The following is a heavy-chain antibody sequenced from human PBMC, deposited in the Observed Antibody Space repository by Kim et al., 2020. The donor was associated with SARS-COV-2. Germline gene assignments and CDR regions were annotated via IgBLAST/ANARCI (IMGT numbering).Heavy chain of an antibody. V-gene: IGHV3-21*01. CDR3: AREAAYHVIVDSDAFDI. CDR1: GFTFSSYS. J-gene: IGHJ3*02. D-gene: IGHD3-22*01. Sequence: GGSLRLSCAASGFTFSSYSMNWVRQAPGKGLEWVSSISSSSSYIYYADSVKGRFTISRDNAKNSLYLQMNSLRAEDTAVYYCAREAAYHVIVDSDAFDIWGQGTMVTVSS. CDR2: ISSSSSYI.